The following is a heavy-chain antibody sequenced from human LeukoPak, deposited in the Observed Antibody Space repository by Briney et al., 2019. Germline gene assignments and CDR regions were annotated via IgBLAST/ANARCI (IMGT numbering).Heavy chain of an antibody. CDR2: IYYSGST. D-gene: IGHD6-13*01. J-gene: IGHJ4*02. CDR1: GGSISSYY. Sequence: SETLSLTCTVSGGSISSYYWSWIRQPPGKGLEWIGYIYYSGSTNYNPSLKSRVTISVDTSKNQFSLKLTSVTAADTVVYYCARAGTSSWYLDYWGQGTLVTVSS. V-gene: IGHV4-59*01. CDR3: ARAGTSSWYLDY.